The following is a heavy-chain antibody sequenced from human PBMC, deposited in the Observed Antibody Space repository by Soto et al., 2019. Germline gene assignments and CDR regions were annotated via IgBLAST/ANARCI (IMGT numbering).Heavy chain of an antibody. CDR1: GYPFTNYV. V-gene: IGHV1-18*04. Sequence: ASVKVSCKTSGYPFTNYVISWVGQAPGQGLEWMGWISPYNGNTNYAQKFQGRVTMTTDTSTATAYMELRSLRSDDTAVYYCAREKNRSGIDPWGQGTLVTVSS. CDR2: ISPYNGNT. J-gene: IGHJ5*02. CDR3: AREKNRSGIDP. D-gene: IGHD1-26*01.